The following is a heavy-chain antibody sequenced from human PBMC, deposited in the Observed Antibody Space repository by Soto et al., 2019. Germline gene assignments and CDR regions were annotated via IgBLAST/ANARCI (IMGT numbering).Heavy chain of an antibody. CDR3: ARGPRGLYHHDY. D-gene: IGHD2-2*01. J-gene: IGHJ4*02. CDR1: GFTFSGDW. V-gene: IGHV3-74*01. CDR2: INMDGSST. Sequence: PGGSLRLSCAASGFTFSGDWMHWVRQAAGKGLVWVSRINMDGSSTNYADSVKGRFTISRDNAKNTLYLQMNSLRVDDTAVYYCARGPRGLYHHDYWGQGALVTVPS.